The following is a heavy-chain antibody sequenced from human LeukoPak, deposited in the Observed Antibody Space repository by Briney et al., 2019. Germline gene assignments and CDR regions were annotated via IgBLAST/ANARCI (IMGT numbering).Heavy chain of an antibody. CDR2: IWYDGSNK. CDR3: AKAHLLDWLLPFDY. V-gene: IGHV3-30*02. D-gene: IGHD3/OR15-3a*01. J-gene: IGHJ4*02. CDR1: GFTFSDYG. Sequence: PGGSLRLSCAASGFTFSDYGMHWVRQAPGKGLEWVAMIWYDGSNKYYADSVKGRFTISRDNSKNTLYLQMNSLRGEDTGVYYCAKAHLLDWLLPFDYWGQGTLVTVSS.